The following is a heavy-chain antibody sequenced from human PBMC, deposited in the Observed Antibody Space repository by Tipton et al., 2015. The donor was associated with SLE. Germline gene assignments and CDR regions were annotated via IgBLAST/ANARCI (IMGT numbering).Heavy chain of an antibody. CDR3: ARDSAAGHDAFDI. D-gene: IGHD6-13*01. Sequence: QSGAEVKKPGASLKVSCKASGYTFINYGINWVRQAPGQGLEWMGRISTYNGNTNYALKLQGRVTMTTDTSTSTAYMELRSLRSDDTAVYYCARDSAAGHDAFDIWGQGTMVAVSS. CDR2: ISTYNGNT. V-gene: IGHV1-18*01. J-gene: IGHJ3*02. CDR1: GYTFINYG.